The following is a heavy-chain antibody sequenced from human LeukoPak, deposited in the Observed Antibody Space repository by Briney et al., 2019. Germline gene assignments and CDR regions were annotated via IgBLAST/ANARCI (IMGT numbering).Heavy chain of an antibody. Sequence: GGSLRLSCEAAGFNLSSYWMSWVRQAPGKGLEYVATIKPDGSEQLYVGSAKGRFTISKDSAKNSVFLQINSLRAEDTAMYYCAKQGAYFFDYWGQGTLVTVSS. CDR3: AKQGAYFFDY. CDR1: GFNLSSYW. J-gene: IGHJ4*02. V-gene: IGHV3-7*01. CDR2: IKPDGSEQ.